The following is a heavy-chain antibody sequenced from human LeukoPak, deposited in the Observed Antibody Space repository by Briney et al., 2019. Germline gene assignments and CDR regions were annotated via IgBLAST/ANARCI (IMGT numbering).Heavy chain of an antibody. J-gene: IGHJ4*02. V-gene: IGHV3-21*01. Sequence: GGSLRLSCAASGFTFSSYSMNWVRQAPGKGLECVSSIGTIIGYIYYADSVKGRFSISRDNAEISLYLQMNSLRAEDPAVYYCARGEYYSSTSPNYFDYWGRGHLVTVSS. CDR2: IGTIIGYI. CDR1: GFTFSSYS. D-gene: IGHD6-13*01. CDR3: ARGEYYSSTSPNYFDY.